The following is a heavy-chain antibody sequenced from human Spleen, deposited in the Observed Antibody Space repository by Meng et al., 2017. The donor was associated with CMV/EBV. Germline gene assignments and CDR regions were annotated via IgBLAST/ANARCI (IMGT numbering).Heavy chain of an antibody. D-gene: IGHD6-19*01. J-gene: IGHJ4*02. CDR2: IYYSGST. V-gene: IGHV4-34*01. Sequence: SETLSLTCAVYGGSFSGYYWSWIRQPPGKGLEWIGYIYYSGSTYYNPSLKSRVTISVDTSKNQFSLKLSSVTAADTAVYYCAVIAVAGTGYWGQGTLVTVSS. CDR3: AVIAVAGTGY. CDR1: GGSFSGYY.